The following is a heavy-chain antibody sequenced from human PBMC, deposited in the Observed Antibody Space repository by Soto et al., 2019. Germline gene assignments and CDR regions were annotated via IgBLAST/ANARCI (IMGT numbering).Heavy chain of an antibody. J-gene: IGHJ4*02. CDR2: IYWDDDK. Sequence: QITLKESGPTLVKPTQTLTLTCTFSGFSLSTSGVDVGWIRQPPGKALEWLALIYWDDDKRYSPSLKSRLTITKATSKNQMVLTMTNMDPLDTATYYCAHRRPYSNSPEYFFDYWGQGTLVTVSS. V-gene: IGHV2-5*02. D-gene: IGHD6-6*01. CDR3: AHRRPYSNSPEYFFDY. CDR1: GFSLSTSGVD.